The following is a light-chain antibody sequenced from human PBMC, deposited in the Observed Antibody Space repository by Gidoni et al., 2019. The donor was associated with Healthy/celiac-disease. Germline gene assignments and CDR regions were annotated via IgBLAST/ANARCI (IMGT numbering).Light chain of an antibody. CDR1: QSLLHSNGYNY. CDR2: LGS. V-gene: IGKV2-28*01. CDR3: MQALQTTWT. Sequence: SASISCRSSQSLLHSNGYNYLDWYLQKPGQSPQLLIYLGSNRASRVPDRFSGSGSGTDFTLKISRVEAEDVGVYYCMQALQTTWTFGQGTKVEIK. J-gene: IGKJ1*01.